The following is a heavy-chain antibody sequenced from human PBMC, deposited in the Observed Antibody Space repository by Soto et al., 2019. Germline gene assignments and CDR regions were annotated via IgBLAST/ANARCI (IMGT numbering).Heavy chain of an antibody. J-gene: IGHJ3*02. CDR2: IKQDGSEK. V-gene: IGHV3-7*01. Sequence: GWSLRLSCAASGFTFSSYWMSWVRQAPGKGLEWVANIKQDGSEKYYVDSVKGRFTISRDNAKNSLYLQMNSLRAEDTAVYYCARLLRNGNHAFDIWGQGTMVTVSS. CDR1: GFTFSSYW. CDR3: ARLLRNGNHAFDI. D-gene: IGHD2-15*01.